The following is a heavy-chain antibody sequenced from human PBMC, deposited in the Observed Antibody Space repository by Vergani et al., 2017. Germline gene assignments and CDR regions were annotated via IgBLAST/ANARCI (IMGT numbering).Heavy chain of an antibody. J-gene: IGHJ4*02. Sequence: QVTLRESGPALVKPTQTLTLTCTFSGFSLSTSGMCVSWIRQPPGKALEWLARIDWDDDKYYSTSLKTRLTISKDTSKNQVVLTMTNMDPVDTATYYCARIPYTSKAFGYWGQGTLVTVSS. CDR3: ARIPYTSKAFGY. CDR2: IDWDDDK. CDR1: GFSLSTSGMC. D-gene: IGHD1-20*01. V-gene: IGHV2-70*15.